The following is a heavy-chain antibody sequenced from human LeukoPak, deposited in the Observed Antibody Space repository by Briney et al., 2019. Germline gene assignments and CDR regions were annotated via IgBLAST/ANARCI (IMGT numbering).Heavy chain of an antibody. CDR3: ARDLEAANMYYFDY. Sequence: PGGSLRLSCAASEFTFSRHWMSWVRQAPGKGLEWVANIKQDGNEKYYVGSVKGRFTISRDNAENSLYLQMNSLRAEDTAVYYCARDLEAANMYYFDYWGQGTMVSFST. J-gene: IGHJ4*02. V-gene: IGHV3-7*05. CDR2: IKQDGNEK. D-gene: IGHD6-13*01. CDR1: EFTFSRHW.